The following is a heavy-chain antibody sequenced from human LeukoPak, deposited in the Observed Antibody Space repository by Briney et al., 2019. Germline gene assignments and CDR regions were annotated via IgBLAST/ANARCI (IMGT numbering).Heavy chain of an antibody. CDR3: ASSMVRGVTYYYYGMDV. D-gene: IGHD3-10*01. CDR2: ISYDGSNK. Sequence: GGSLRLSCAASGFTFSSYAMHWVRQAPGKGLEWVAVISYDGSNKYYADSVKGRFTTSRDNSKNTLYLQMNSLRAEDTAVYYCASSMVRGVTYYYYGMDVWGKGTTVTVSS. CDR1: GFTFSSYA. V-gene: IGHV3-30*04. J-gene: IGHJ6*04.